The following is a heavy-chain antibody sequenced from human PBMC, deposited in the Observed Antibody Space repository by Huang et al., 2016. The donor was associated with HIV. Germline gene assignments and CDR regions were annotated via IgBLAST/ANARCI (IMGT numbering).Heavy chain of an antibody. D-gene: IGHD3-22*01. CDR1: GYTFTKYG. V-gene: IGHV1-18*01. CDR2: ISAHTGNT. Sequence: QVQLVQSGAEVKKPGASVKVSCKASGYTFTKYGISWVRQAPGQGLAWVGWISAHTGNTYYAQMFQGRLTLTTDTSTSTAYMELRTLRSDDTAIFYCARDFKVYYDSSGRHAFWGQGTLVTVSS. CDR3: ARDFKVYYDSSGRHAF. J-gene: IGHJ4*02.